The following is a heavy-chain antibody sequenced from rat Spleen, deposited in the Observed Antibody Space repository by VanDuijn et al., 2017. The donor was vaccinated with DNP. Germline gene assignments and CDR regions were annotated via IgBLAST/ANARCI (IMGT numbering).Heavy chain of an antibody. CDR2: ISYDGSRT. D-gene: IGHD4-4*01. CDR1: DFTFSDYA. CDR3: AKDGAIRGSATMDA. J-gene: IGHJ4*01. V-gene: IGHV5-7*01. Sequence: EVQLVESGGGLVQPGRSLKLSCTASDFTFSDYAMAWVRQAPKKGLEWVATISYDGSRTYYRDSVKGRFTISRVNAQSTLYLQMNSLRSEDTATYYCAKDGAIRGSATMDAWGQGTSVTVSS.